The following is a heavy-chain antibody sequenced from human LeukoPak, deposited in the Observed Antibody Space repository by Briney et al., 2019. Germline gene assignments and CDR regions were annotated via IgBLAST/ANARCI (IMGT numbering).Heavy chain of an antibody. V-gene: IGHV3-33*01. CDR1: GFIFSRNG. D-gene: IGHD1-26*01. CDR2: IFYDGSNK. CDR3: ARDLLYSGSYSWYFDL. Sequence: PGRSLRLSCAASGFIFSRNGMHWVRQAPGKGLEWVALIFYDGSNKYYVDSVKGRFTISRDNSKNMLYPQMNSLRAEDTAVYYCARDLLYSGSYSWYFDLWGRGTPVTVSS. J-gene: IGHJ2*01.